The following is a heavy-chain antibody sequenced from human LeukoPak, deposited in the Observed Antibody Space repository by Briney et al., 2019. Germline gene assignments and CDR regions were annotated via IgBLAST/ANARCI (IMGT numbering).Heavy chain of an antibody. CDR1: GYTFTINY. V-gene: IGHV1-46*01. Sequence: ASVTVSCTASGYTFTINYIHWVRQAPGQGLEWMGMIYPRDGSTSYAQKFQGRVTVTRDTSTSTVHMELSGLRSEDTAVYYCARDQEGFDYWGQGTLVTVSS. CDR2: IYPRDGST. J-gene: IGHJ4*02. CDR3: ARDQEGFDY.